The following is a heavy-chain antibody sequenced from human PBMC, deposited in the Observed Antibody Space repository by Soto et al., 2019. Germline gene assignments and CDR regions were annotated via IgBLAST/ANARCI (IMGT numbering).Heavy chain of an antibody. CDR2: INHSGST. CDR1: GGSFSGYY. CDR3: ARVRGSDSDY. D-gene: IGHD3-10*01. J-gene: IGHJ4*02. V-gene: IGHV4-34*01. Sequence: SETLSLTCAVYGGSFSGYYWSWIRQPPGKGLEWIGEINHSGSTNYNPSLKSRVTISVDPSKNQFSLKLSSVTAADTAVYYCARVRGSDSDYWGQGTLVTVSS.